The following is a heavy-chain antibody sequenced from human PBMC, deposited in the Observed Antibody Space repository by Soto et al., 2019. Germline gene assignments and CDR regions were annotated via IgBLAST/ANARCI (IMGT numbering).Heavy chain of an antibody. D-gene: IGHD1-1*01. CDR3: ATWHEREHAYDV. CDR2: LDDLEGS. J-gene: IGHJ3*01. CDR1: GFTISGKKY. V-gene: IGHV3-53*01. Sequence: DVQLVESGGGLIQPGESLRLSCAAFGFTISGKKYVAWVRQAPGKGLEWVSALDDLEGSFYAASVKGRFTTSSDSSKTTVYLQMNDLRPDDTAVYYCATWHEREHAYDVWGQGTTVTVSS.